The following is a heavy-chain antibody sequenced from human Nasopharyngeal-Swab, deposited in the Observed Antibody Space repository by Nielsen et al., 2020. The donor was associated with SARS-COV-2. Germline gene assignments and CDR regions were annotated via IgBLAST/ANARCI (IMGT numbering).Heavy chain of an antibody. CDR1: GFTFSDYY. Sequence: GGSLRLSCAASGFTFSDYYMSWIRQAPGKGLEWVSYISSSSSYTNYADSVKGRFTISRDNAKNSLYLQMNSLRADDTAVYYCARGSIRGIIISDFDYWGQETLVTVSS. CDR3: ARGSIRGIIISDFDY. CDR2: ISSSSSYT. V-gene: IGHV3-11*05. J-gene: IGHJ4*02. D-gene: IGHD3-10*01.